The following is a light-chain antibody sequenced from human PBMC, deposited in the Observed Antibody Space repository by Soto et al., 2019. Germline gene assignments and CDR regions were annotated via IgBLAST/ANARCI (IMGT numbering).Light chain of an antibody. J-gene: IGKJ1*01. CDR2: GAS. Sequence: EIMLTQSPATLSLSPGERATLSCRASQSINRHLAWYRQKPGQAPRLLIYGASSRATGIPDRFSGSGSGTDFTLTISRLEPEDFAVYYCQQYGSSPGTFGQGTMV. V-gene: IGKV3-20*01. CDR3: QQYGSSPGT. CDR1: QSINRH.